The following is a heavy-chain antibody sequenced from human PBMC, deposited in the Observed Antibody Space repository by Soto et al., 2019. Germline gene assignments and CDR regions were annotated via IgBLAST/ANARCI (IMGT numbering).Heavy chain of an antibody. Sequence: QVQLVESGGGVVQPGRSLRLSCAASGFTFSSYAMHWVRQAPGKGLEWVAVISYDGSNKYYADSVKGRFTISRDNSKNAVYLQMNSLRAEDTAVYYCASSDYDILPGYLSGLDYWGQGTLVTLSS. CDR1: GFTFSSYA. D-gene: IGHD3-9*01. V-gene: IGHV3-30-3*01. CDR3: ASSDYDILPGYLSGLDY. J-gene: IGHJ4*02. CDR2: ISYDGSNK.